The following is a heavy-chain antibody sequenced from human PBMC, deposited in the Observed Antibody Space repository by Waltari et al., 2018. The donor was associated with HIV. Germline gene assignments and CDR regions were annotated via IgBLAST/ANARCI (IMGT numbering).Heavy chain of an antibody. Sequence: EVQLVESGGGLVQPGGSLRLSCAASGFTFSSYWMHWVHQAPGKGLVWGSRINSEGSNTNYADSVKGRFTISRDNAKNTLYLQMNSVRVEDTAVYYCAPGRGWFDPWGQGTLVTVSS. V-gene: IGHV3-74*01. CDR1: GFTFSSYW. J-gene: IGHJ5*02. D-gene: IGHD3-10*01. CDR3: APGRGWFDP. CDR2: INSEGSNT.